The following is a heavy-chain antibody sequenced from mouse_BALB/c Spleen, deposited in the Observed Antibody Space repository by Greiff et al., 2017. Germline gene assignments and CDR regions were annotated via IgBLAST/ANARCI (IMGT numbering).Heavy chain of an antibody. CDR1: GFTFSSFG. V-gene: IGHV5-17*02. Sequence: EVKLMESGGGLVQPGGSRKLSCAASGFTFSSFGMHWVRQAPEKGLEWVAYISSGSSTIYYADTVKGRFTISRDNPKNTLFLQMTSLRSEDTAMYYCARSGTTVVSDAMDYWGQGTSVTVSS. CDR2: ISSGSSTI. CDR3: ARSGTTVVSDAMDY. J-gene: IGHJ4*01. D-gene: IGHD1-1*01.